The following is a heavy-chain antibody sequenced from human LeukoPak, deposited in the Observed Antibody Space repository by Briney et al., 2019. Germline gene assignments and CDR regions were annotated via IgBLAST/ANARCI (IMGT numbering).Heavy chain of an antibody. CDR2: ISSSGSSI. CDR1: GFTFSDYS. J-gene: IGHJ4*02. V-gene: IGHV3-21*04. D-gene: IGHD5-24*01. CDR3: AKDLGWLHFVVDY. Sequence: PGGSLRLSCAASGFTFSDYSMNWVRQAPGKGLEWVSTISSSGSSIFYAASVKGRFTISRDNARNSLYLQMNTLRAEDTAVYYCAKDLGWLHFVVDYWGQGTLVTVSS.